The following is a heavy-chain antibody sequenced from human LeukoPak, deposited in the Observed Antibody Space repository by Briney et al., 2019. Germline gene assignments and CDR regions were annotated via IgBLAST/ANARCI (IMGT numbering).Heavy chain of an antibody. CDR3: ARSKPVKYYYDSSGYSLGGGHFDY. Sequence: SETLSLTCTVSGGSISSYYWSWIRQPPGKGLESIGYIYYSGSTNYNPSLKSRVTISVDTSKNQFSLKLSSVTAADTAVYYCARSKPVKYYYDSSGYSLGGGHFDYWGQGTLVTVSS. CDR1: GGSISSYY. J-gene: IGHJ4*02. CDR2: IYYSGST. D-gene: IGHD3-22*01. V-gene: IGHV4-59*01.